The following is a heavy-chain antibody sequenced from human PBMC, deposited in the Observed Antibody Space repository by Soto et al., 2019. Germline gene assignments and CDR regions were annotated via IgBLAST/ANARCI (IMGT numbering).Heavy chain of an antibody. CDR1: GFTFSSYA. CDR2: ISGSGGST. CDR3: AKGEYSSSSSRAYYYYGMDV. J-gene: IGHJ6*02. D-gene: IGHD6-6*01. V-gene: IGHV3-23*01. Sequence: EVQLLESGGGLVQPGGSLRLSCAASGFTFSSYAMSWVRQAPGKGLEWVSGISGSGGSTYYADSVKGRFTISRDNSKNTLYLQMNSLRAEDTAVYYCAKGEYSSSSSRAYYYYGMDVWGQGTTVTVSS.